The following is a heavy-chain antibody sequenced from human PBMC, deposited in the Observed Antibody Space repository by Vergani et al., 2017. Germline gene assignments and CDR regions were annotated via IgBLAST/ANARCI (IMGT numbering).Heavy chain of an antibody. V-gene: IGHV4-59*10. J-gene: IGHJ4*02. Sequence: QVQLQQWGAGLLKPSETLSLTCAVYGGSFSGYYWSWIRQPPGKGLEWIGRIYTSGSTNYNPSLKSRVTMSVDTSKNQFSLKLSSVTAADTAVYYCAKDDGARVKRWEDWGQGTLVTVSS. CDR1: GGSFSGYY. CDR3: AKDDGARVKRWED. CDR2: IYTSGST. D-gene: IGHD1-26*01.